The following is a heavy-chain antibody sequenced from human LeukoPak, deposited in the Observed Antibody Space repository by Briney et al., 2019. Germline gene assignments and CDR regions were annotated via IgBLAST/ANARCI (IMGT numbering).Heavy chain of an antibody. CDR3: ATINYDFRSRNMEV. CDR1: GDTIRGYG. CDR2: ISVYNGNT. Sequence: GASVKVSCKASGDTIRGYGFSWVRQAPGQGLEWMGWISVYNGNTDYVQKFQGRVSMTTDTSTSTAYMELRNLRSDDTAPYYCATINYDFRSRNMEVWGQGTTVIVSS. D-gene: IGHD3-3*01. J-gene: IGHJ6*02. V-gene: IGHV1-18*01.